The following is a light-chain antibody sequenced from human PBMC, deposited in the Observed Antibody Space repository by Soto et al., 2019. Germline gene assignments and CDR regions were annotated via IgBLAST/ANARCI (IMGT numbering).Light chain of an antibody. CDR1: QGISSH. V-gene: IGKV1-8*01. CDR3: QQYYSYPLT. Sequence: AIRMTQSPSSFSASAGDRVTITCRASQGISSHLAWYQQKPGKAPKLLIYAASTLQSGVPSRFSGSGSGTDFTLTISCLQSEDFATYYCQQYYSYPLTFGGGTNVEIK. CDR2: AAS. J-gene: IGKJ4*01.